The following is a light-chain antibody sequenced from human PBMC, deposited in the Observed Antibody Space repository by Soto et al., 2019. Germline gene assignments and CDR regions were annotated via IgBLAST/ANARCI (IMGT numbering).Light chain of an antibody. CDR1: QSVSSDY. V-gene: IGKV3-20*01. CDR2: RAS. Sequence: EIVLTQSPGTLSLSPGERATLSCRASQSVSSDYLAWYQQKPGQTPKVFIYRASIRATGIPDRFSGSGSGTDFTLTISRLEPEAFAVYYCQQYGSSPLTFGGGTKVEIK. CDR3: QQYGSSPLT. J-gene: IGKJ4*01.